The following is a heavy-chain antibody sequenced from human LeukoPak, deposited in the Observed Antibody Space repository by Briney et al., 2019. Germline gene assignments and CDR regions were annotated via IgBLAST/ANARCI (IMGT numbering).Heavy chain of an antibody. CDR2: IYYSGST. CDR3: ARDGSSSWYYFDY. V-gene: IGHV4-59*01. D-gene: IGHD6-13*01. CDR1: GGSINNYY. Sequence: SETLSLTCTVSGGSINNYYWSWIRQPPGTGLEWIGYIYYSGSTNYNPSLKSRVTISVDTSENQFSLKLSSVTAADTAVYYCARDGSSSWYYFDYWGQGTLVTVSS. J-gene: IGHJ4*02.